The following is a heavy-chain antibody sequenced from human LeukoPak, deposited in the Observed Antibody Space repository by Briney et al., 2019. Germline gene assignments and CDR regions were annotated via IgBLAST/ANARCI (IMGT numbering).Heavy chain of an antibody. CDR1: GFTFSDYW. D-gene: IGHD3-3*01. CDR2: IKQDGSEK. CDR3: ARGGMEKRFGYYYGMDV. Sequence: GGSLGLSWAASGFTFSDYWMSWVRQAPGKGLEWVANIKQDGSEKYCVDSVKGRFPISRDNAKNSLYLQMNSLRAEDTAVYYCARGGMEKRFGYYYGMDVWGKGTTVTVSS. J-gene: IGHJ6*04. V-gene: IGHV3-7*03.